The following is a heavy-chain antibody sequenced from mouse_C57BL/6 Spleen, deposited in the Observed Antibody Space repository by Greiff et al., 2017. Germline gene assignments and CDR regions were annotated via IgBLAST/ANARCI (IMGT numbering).Heavy chain of an antibody. D-gene: IGHD3-2*02. Sequence: QVQLKQSGPGLVQPSQSLSITCTVSGFSLTSYGVHWVRQSPGKGLEWLGVIWSGGSTDYNAAFISRLSISKDNSKSQVFFKMNSLQADDTAIYYCARNSRAAQASGYYYAMDYWGQGTSVTVSS. CDR1: GFSLTSYG. V-gene: IGHV2-2*01. CDR3: ARNSRAAQASGYYYAMDY. CDR2: IWSGGST. J-gene: IGHJ4*01.